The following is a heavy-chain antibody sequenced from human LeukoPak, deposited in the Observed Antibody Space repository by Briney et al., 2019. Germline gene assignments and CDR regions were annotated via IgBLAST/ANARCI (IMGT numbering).Heavy chain of an antibody. V-gene: IGHV5-10-1*01. CDR3: ARLGPAAILGPNWFDP. J-gene: IGHJ5*02. Sequence: PGASLLISCKGAGYSFTSYWISGGRQLPGKGVEWMGRIDASDSYTNYSPSFEGHVTISADKSISTAYLQWSSLKASDTAMYYCARLGPAAILGPNWFDPWGQGTLVTVSS. CDR1: GYSFTSYW. CDR2: IDASDSYT. D-gene: IGHD2-2*01.